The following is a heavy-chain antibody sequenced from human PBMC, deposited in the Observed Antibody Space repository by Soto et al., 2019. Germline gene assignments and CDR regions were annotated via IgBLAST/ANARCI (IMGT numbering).Heavy chain of an antibody. Sequence: QVQLVESGGGVVQPGRSLRLSCAASGFTFSTYAMHWVRQAPGKGLEWVAVISYDENNKNYADSVKGRFTISRDNSKNTLYLQMNSLRADDTAVYYCAGYCSSTNCYSRYWGQGTLVTVSS. V-gene: IGHV3-30-3*01. CDR2: ISYDENNK. CDR3: AGYCSSTNCYSRY. CDR1: GFTFSTYA. J-gene: IGHJ4*02. D-gene: IGHD2-2*01.